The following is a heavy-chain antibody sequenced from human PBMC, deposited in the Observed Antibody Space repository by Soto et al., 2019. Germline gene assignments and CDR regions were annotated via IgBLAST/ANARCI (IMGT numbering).Heavy chain of an antibody. D-gene: IGHD3-10*02. CDR2: IDPSDSYT. J-gene: IGHJ4*02. V-gene: IGHV5-10-1*01. Sequence: PGESLKISCKGSGYSFTSYWISWVRQMPGKGLEWMWRIDPSDSYTNYSPSFQGYVTISADKSISTAYLQWSSLKASDTAMYYCASLCPCCPTPSSDLDYWGQGTLVTVST. CDR3: ASLCPCCPTPSSDLDY. CDR1: GYSFTSYW.